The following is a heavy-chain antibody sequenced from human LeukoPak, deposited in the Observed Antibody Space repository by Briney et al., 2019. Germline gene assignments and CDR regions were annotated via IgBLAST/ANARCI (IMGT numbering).Heavy chain of an antibody. D-gene: IGHD1-14*01. CDR1: GFTFSSCG. CDR2: IGPTGTDR. CDR3: ATETIGRHYDY. Sequence: GGSLRLSCAASGFTFSSCGFNWVRQAPGKGLEWVSSIGPTGTDRYYADPVRGRFTISRDNAKNSMYLQMDSLRDEDTAVYYCATETIGRHYDYWGQGTLLTVSS. J-gene: IGHJ4*02. V-gene: IGHV3-21*01.